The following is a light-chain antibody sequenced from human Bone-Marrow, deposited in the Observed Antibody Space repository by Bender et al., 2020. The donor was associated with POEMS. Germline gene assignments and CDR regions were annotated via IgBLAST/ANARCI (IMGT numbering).Light chain of an antibody. CDR2: DVT. Sequence: QSALTQPASVSGSPGQSITISCTGTSSDVGSYNLVSWYQQYPGIAPKLMIYDVTKRPSGVPDRFSGSKSGNTASLTIFGLQAEDEADYYCSSYSSSSTMWLFGGGTKLTVL. V-gene: IGLV2-14*02. J-gene: IGLJ3*02. CDR1: SSDVGSYNL. CDR3: SSYSSSSTMWL.